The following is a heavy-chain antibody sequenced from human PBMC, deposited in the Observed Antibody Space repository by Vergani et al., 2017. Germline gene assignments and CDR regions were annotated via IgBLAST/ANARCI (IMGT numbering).Heavy chain of an antibody. J-gene: IGHJ5*02. CDR1: GGSVSSGSYY. D-gene: IGHD2-15*01. Sequence: QVQLQESGPGLVKPSETLSLTCTVSGGSVSSGSYYWSWIRQPPGKGLEWIGYIYYSGSTNYNPSLKSRVTISVDTSQNQFSLKLSSVTAADTAVYYCARDGYCSGGSCYSGWFDPWGQGTLVTGSS. V-gene: IGHV4-61*01. CDR2: IYYSGST. CDR3: ARDGYCSGGSCYSGWFDP.